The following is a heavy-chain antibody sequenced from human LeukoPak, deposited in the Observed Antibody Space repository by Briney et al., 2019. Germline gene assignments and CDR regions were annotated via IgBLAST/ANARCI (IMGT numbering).Heavy chain of an antibody. Sequence: GSLSLSCAASGFTFSSYWMHWVRQAPGKGLVWVSRINSDGSSTSYADSVKGRFTISRDNAKNTLYLQMNSLRAEDTAVYYCAREGYSSYYYGRQVWGQGTTVTVSS. CDR1: GFTFSSYW. D-gene: IGHD5-18*01. CDR2: INSDGSST. V-gene: IGHV3-74*01. CDR3: AREGYSSYYYGRQV. J-gene: IGHJ6*02.